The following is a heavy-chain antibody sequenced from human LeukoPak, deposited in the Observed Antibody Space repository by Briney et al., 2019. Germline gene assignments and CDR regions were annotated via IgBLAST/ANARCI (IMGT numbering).Heavy chain of an antibody. CDR1: GFTFSSYE. CDR2: ISSSGSTI. CDR3: ARARISMVRGVTHFDF. D-gene: IGHD3-10*01. Sequence: GGSLRLSCAASGFTFSSYEMNWVRQAPGKGLEWVSYISSSGSTIYYADSVKGRFTISRDNTKNSLYLQMNSLRAEDTAVYYCARARISMVRGVTHFDFWGQGTLVTVSS. J-gene: IGHJ4*02. V-gene: IGHV3-48*03.